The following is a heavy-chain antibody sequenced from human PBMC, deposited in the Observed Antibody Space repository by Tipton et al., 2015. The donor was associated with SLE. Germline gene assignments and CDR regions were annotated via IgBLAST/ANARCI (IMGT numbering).Heavy chain of an antibody. D-gene: IGHD6-6*01. CDR3: AREDPLSSSAFDI. CDR1: GVTFGRYV. CDR2: VYSSGST. Sequence: SGVTFGRYVMSWVRQAPGKGLEWVTLVYSSGSTHYADSVKGRFTISRDNSKNTLYLQMNSLRAEDTAVYYCAREDPLSSSAFDIWGQGTMVTVSS. V-gene: IGHV3-66*03. J-gene: IGHJ3*02.